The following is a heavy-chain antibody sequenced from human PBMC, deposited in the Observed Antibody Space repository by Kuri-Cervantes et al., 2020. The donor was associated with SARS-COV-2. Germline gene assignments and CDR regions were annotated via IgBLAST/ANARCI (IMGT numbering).Heavy chain of an antibody. J-gene: IGHJ6*02. CDR1: GGTFSSYA. CDR2: IIPIFGTA. Sequence: SVKVSCKASGGTFSSYAISWVRQAPGQGLEWMGGIIPIFGTANYAQKFQGRVTITADKSTSTAYMELSSLRSEDTAVYYCARGRRVGVVINHYYYYGMDVWGQGTTVTVSS. V-gene: IGHV1-69*06. CDR3: ARGRRVGVVINHYYYYGMDV. D-gene: IGHD3-3*01.